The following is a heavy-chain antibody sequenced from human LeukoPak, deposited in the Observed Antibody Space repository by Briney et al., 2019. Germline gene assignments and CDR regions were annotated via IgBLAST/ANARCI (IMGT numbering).Heavy chain of an antibody. J-gene: IGHJ6*02. D-gene: IGHD3-10*01. CDR2: IDPSDSYT. CDR3: ARHGGITMVREVHLNYYGMDV. Sequence: GESLKISCKASGYTFTSYWISWVRQMPGKGLEWRGRIDPSDSYTNYSPSFQGHVTISADKSISTAYLQWSSLKASDTAMYYCARHGGITMVREVHLNYYGMDVWGQGTTVTVSS. V-gene: IGHV5-10-1*01. CDR1: GYTFTSYW.